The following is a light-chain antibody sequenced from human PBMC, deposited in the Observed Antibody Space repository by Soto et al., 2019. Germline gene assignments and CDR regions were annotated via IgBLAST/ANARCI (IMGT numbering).Light chain of an antibody. V-gene: IGKV1-5*03. Sequence: DIQMTQSASTLSSSLGDIVTITCRAIQSISSWLAWYQQKPGKAPKLLIYKASSLESGVPSRFSGSGSGTEFTLTISSLQPEDFATYYCQKYNSYPWKFGQGTKVDIK. CDR2: KAS. J-gene: IGKJ1*01. CDR3: QKYNSYPWK. CDR1: QSISSW.